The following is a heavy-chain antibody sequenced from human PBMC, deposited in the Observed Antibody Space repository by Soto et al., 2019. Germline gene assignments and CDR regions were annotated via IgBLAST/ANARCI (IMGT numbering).Heavy chain of an antibody. Sequence: EVQLVETGGGLIQPGGSLRLSCAASGLTVSSNYMSWVRQAPGKGLEWVSVIYTDGGTYYADSVKGRFTISRDNSKNTLYLLMNSLRAEDTAVYFCARDRPNSGWSDYWGQGTLVTVSS. J-gene: IGHJ4*02. CDR2: IYTDGGT. CDR3: ARDRPNSGWSDY. CDR1: GLTVSSNY. D-gene: IGHD6-19*01. V-gene: IGHV3-53*02.